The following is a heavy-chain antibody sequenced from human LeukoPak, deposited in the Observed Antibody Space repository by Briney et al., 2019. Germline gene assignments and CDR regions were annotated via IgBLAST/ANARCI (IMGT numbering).Heavy chain of an antibody. D-gene: IGHD6-19*01. CDR1: GFTFTSYW. J-gene: IGHJ4*02. V-gene: IGHV3-7*05. CDR2: IKQDGSEK. Sequence: PGGSLRLSCAASGFTFTSYWISWVRQAPGKGLEWVANIKQDGSEKNYVDSVKGRFTISRDNAKNSLYLQMNSLRAEETAVYYCARVVGGITSGWSDYWAQGTQVTVSS. CDR3: ARVVGGITSGWSDY.